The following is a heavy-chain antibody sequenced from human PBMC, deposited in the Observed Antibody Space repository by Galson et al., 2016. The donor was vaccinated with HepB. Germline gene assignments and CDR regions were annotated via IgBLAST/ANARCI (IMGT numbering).Heavy chain of an antibody. Sequence: SVKVSCKASGGTLSNYAISWVRQAPGQGLDWLGGIAPMLGKPKYAQKFQGRVTISADKSTSTTYMELSSLRHEDSAGYYCARDKYCTSVSCFVGMDVWGQGTTVAVTS. V-gene: IGHV1-69*10. CDR2: IAPMLGKP. CDR3: ARDKYCTSVSCFVGMDV. J-gene: IGHJ6*02. D-gene: IGHD2-2*01. CDR1: GGTLSNYA.